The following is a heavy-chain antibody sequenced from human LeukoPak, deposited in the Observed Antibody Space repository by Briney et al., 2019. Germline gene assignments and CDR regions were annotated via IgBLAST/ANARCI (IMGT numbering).Heavy chain of an antibody. D-gene: IGHD2-15*01. Sequence: GGSLRLSCAASGFTFSSYAMSWVRQAPGKGLEWVSAISGSGGSTYYADSVKGRFTISRDNSKSTLYLQMNSLRAEDTAVYYCAKVLWDIVVVVAAQNWFDPWGQGTLVTVSS. CDR2: ISGSGGST. V-gene: IGHV3-23*01. J-gene: IGHJ5*02. CDR3: AKVLWDIVVVVAAQNWFDP. CDR1: GFTFSSYA.